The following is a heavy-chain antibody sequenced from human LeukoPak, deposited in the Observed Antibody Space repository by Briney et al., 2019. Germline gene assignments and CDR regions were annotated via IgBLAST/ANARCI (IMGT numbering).Heavy chain of an antibody. CDR2: IRSKANSYAT. Sequence: PGGSLKLSCAASGFTFSGSAMHWVRQASGKGLEWVGRIRSKANSYATAYAASVKGRFTISRDDSKNTAYLQMNSLKTEDTAVYYCTPSFEYSSSWGRWFDPWGQGTLVNVSS. D-gene: IGHD6-6*01. CDR3: TPSFEYSSSWGRWFDP. CDR1: GFTFSGSA. J-gene: IGHJ5*02. V-gene: IGHV3-73*01.